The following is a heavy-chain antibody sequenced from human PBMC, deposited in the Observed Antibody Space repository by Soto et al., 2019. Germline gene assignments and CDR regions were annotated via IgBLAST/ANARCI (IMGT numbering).Heavy chain of an antibody. D-gene: IGHD2-8*01. V-gene: IGHV3-15*01. CDR1: GSTSTGHA. CDR2: LSYDGGTT. J-gene: IGHJ4*02. CDR3: TTGSIVLMVYAKEVFADY. Sequence: PGGSLRLSCAASGSTSTGHAMTWVRQAPGKGLELVVVLSYDGGTTDYALPVKGRFTISRDDSKNTLYLQMNSLKTEDTAVYYCTTGSIVLMVYAKEVFADYWGQGTLVTVSS.